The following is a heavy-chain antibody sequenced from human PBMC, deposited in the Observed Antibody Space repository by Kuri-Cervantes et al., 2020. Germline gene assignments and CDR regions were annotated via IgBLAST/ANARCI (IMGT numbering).Heavy chain of an antibody. J-gene: IGHJ2*01. D-gene: IGHD6-19*01. Sequence: SVKVSCKASGGTFSSYAISWVRQAPGQGLEWMGGIIPIFGTANYAQKFQGRVTITTDESTSTVYMELSSLRSEDTAVYYCAGGRMTLPTVAGTPLPNFDLWGRGTLVTVSS. CDR1: GGTFSSYA. CDR3: AGGRMTLPTVAGTPLPNFDL. CDR2: IIPIFGTA. V-gene: IGHV1-69*05.